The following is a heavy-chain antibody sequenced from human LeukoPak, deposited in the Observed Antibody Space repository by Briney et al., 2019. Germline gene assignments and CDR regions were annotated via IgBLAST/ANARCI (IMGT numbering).Heavy chain of an antibody. D-gene: IGHD2-2*01. J-gene: IGHJ4*02. CDR3: ARAGTCSSTSCDGGIEY. Sequence: PGGSLRLSCAASGFAFSSYNMKWVRQAPRKGLEWVSFISTTSTYIYYADSVKGRFTVSRDNSKNLLYLQMDSLRVEDTAVYYCARAGTCSSTSCDGGIEYWGQGTLVTVSS. CDR1: GFAFSSYN. V-gene: IGHV3-21*06. CDR2: ISTTSTYI.